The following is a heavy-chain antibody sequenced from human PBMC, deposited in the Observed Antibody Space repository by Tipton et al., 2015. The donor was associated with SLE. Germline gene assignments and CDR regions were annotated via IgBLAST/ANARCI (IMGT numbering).Heavy chain of an antibody. V-gene: IGHV4-59*01. CDR1: GGSISSYF. CDR2: IYYRGST. D-gene: IGHD4-11*01. CDR3: ARTGAYSNFYSYSYMAV. J-gene: IGHJ6*03. Sequence: TLSLTCTVSGGSISSYFWSWIRQPPGKGLEWIGYIYYRGSTSYNPSLKSRVTISLDTSKNQFALRLSSVTAADTGVYYCARTGAYSNFYSYSYMAVWGEGTTVTVSS.